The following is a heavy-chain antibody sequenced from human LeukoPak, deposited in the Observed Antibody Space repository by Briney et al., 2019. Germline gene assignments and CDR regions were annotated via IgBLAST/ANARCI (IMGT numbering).Heavy chain of an antibody. CDR3: ARAPQYQPYYFDY. Sequence: GGSLRLSCAASGFTFSSYSMNWVRQAPGKGLEWVSSISSSSSYIYYADSVKGRFTISRDNAENSLYLQMSSLRAEDTAVYYCARAPQYQPYYFDYWGQGTLVTVS. V-gene: IGHV3-21*01. CDR2: ISSSSSYI. CDR1: GFTFSSYS. J-gene: IGHJ4*02. D-gene: IGHD2-2*01.